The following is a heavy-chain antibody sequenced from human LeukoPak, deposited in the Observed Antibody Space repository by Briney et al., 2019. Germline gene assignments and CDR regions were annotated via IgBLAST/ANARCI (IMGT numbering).Heavy chain of an antibody. V-gene: IGHV4-39*01. J-gene: IGHJ5*02. CDR2: IYSSGNS. CDR1: GDSITTNSYW. D-gene: IGHD3-16*01. Sequence: SETLSLTCSLSGDSITTNSYWWGWIRQSPGKGLEWIGSIYSSGNSYYNPSLRSRATISPDTSKNQYSLRLTSVTAADTAVYYCARRGIWDLQIGNWFGPWGQGILVTVSS. CDR3: ARRGIWDLQIGNWFGP.